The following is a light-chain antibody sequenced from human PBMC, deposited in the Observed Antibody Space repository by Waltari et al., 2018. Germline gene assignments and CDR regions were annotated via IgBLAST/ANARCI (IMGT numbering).Light chain of an antibody. CDR2: LGA. Sequence: VMTQSPLCWPVTPGSPASISFWSSQSLLHSNGYYYLDWYLQQPGQSPKLLIYLGANRDYGVPDRVTGSGSGTTLTLNISRVEAEDVGVYYCMQSLQTPLTFGGGTKVEIK. CDR1: QSLLHSNGYYY. CDR3: MQSLQTPLT. V-gene: IGKV2-28*01. J-gene: IGKJ4*01.